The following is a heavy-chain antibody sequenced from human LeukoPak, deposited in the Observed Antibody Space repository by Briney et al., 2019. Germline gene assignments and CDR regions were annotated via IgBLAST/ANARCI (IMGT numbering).Heavy chain of an antibody. CDR1: GFTFSSYE. J-gene: IGHJ6*03. V-gene: IGHV3-48*03. CDR2: ISSSGSTI. Sequence: GGXLRLSCAASGFTFSSYEMNWVRQAPGKGVEGVSYISSSGSTIYYADSVEGGFTISRDKAKNSLYMQMNSLRAEDTAVYYCAREPSYYYYYMDVWGKGTTVTVSS. CDR3: AREPSYYYYYMDV.